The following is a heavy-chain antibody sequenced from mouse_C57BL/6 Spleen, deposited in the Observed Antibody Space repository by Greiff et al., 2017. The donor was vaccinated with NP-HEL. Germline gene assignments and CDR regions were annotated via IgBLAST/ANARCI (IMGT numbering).Heavy chain of an antibody. J-gene: IGHJ1*03. CDR1: GYTFTSYW. V-gene: IGHV1-55*01. CDR2: IYPGSGST. Sequence: VQLQQPGAELVKPGASVKMSCKASGYTFTSYWITWVKQRPGQGLEWIGDIYPGSGSTNYNEKFKSKATLTVDTSSSTAYMQLSSLTSEDSAVYYGARERIYYDYDGGGYFDVWGTGTTVTVSS. CDR3: ARERIYYDYDGGGYFDV. D-gene: IGHD2-4*01.